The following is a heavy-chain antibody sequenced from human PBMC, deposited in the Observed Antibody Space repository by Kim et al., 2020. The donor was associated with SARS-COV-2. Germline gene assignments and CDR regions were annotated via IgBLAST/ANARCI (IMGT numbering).Heavy chain of an antibody. J-gene: IGHJ3*02. CDR1: GFTFSSYG. D-gene: IGHD1-1*01. CDR2: ISYDGSNK. V-gene: IGHV3-33*05. CDR3: ARSSPASLGKQHLPRNDAFDI. Sequence: GGSLRLSCAASGFTFSSYGMHWVRQAPGKGLEWVAVISYDGSNKYYADSVKGRFTISRDNSKNTLYLQMNSLRAEDTAVYYCARSSPASLGKQHLPRNDAFDIWGQGTMVTVSS.